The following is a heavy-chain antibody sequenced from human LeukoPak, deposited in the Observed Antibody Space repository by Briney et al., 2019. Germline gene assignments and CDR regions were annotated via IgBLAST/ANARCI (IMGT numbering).Heavy chain of an antibody. Sequence: GESLKISCKGSGYSFTSYWIGWVRQMPGKGLEWMGIIFPGDSDTRYSPSFQGQVTISADKSISTAYLQWSSLRASDTAIYYCARYHCSGGSCYATGAFNIWGQGTMVTVSS. CDR1: GYSFTSYW. V-gene: IGHV5-51*01. D-gene: IGHD2-15*01. CDR3: ARYHCSGGSCYATGAFNI. CDR2: IFPGDSDT. J-gene: IGHJ3*02.